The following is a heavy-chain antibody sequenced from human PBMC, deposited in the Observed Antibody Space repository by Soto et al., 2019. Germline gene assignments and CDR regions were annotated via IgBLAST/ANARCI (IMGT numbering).Heavy chain of an antibody. Sequence: QVQLVESGGGVFQPGRSLRLPCEPSGFTFSSYGMHWVRQAPGKGLEWVAVISYDGSNKYYADSVKGRFTISRDNSKNTLYLQMNSRRAEDTAVYYCAKAGHDYGDYVNFDYWGQGTLVTVSS. J-gene: IGHJ4*02. CDR2: ISYDGSNK. CDR3: AKAGHDYGDYVNFDY. V-gene: IGHV3-30*18. D-gene: IGHD4-17*01. CDR1: GFTFSSYG.